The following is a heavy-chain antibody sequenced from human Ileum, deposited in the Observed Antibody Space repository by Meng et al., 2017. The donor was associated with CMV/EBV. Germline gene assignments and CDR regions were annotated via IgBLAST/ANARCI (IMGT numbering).Heavy chain of an antibody. D-gene: IGHD6-13*01. CDR3: GRGLYSSISQGGGGV. V-gene: IGHV3-30*04. CDR2: ISYDGSNK. Sequence: GGPLRLSCAASGFTFSSYAMHWVRQAPGKGPEWVAVISYDGSNKYYADSVKDRFTTTRNNSKNTLYLQMNSLRAEDTAVNYCGRGLYSSISQGGGGVWGQGTTVTVSS. J-gene: IGHJ6*02. CDR1: GFTFSSYA.